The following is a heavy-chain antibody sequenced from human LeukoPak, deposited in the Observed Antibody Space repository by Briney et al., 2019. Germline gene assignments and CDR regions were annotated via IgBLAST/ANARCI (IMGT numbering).Heavy chain of an antibody. CDR3: AKDMFSGSSWYYAFDI. J-gene: IGHJ3*02. CDR2: ISGSGGST. CDR1: GFTFSSYA. Sequence: GGSLRLSCAASGFTFSSYAMSWVRQAPGKGLEWVSAISGSGGSTYYADSVKGRFTISRDNSKSTLYLQMNSLRAEDTAVYYCAKDMFSGSSWYYAFDIWGQGTMVTVSS. V-gene: IGHV3-23*01. D-gene: IGHD6-13*01.